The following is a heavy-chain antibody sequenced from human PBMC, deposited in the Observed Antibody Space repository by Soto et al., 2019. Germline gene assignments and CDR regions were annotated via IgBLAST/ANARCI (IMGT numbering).Heavy chain of an antibody. CDR3: ARDLRGYCSSTSCYAFHYFDY. CDR1: GSTFSSYW. J-gene: IGHJ4*02. Sequence: GGSLRLSCAASGSTFSSYWMHWVRQAPGKGLVWVSRIYSDGSSTSYADSVKGRFTISRDNAKNTLYLQMNSLRAEDTAVYYCARDLRGYCSSTSCYAFHYFDYRGQGTLVTVSS. CDR2: IYSDGSST. V-gene: IGHV3-74*01. D-gene: IGHD2-2*01.